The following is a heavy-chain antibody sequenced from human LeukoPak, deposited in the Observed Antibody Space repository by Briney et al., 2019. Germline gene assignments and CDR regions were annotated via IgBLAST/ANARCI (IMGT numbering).Heavy chain of an antibody. CDR1: GGSISSSSYY. V-gene: IGHV4-39*01. D-gene: IGHD3-16*02. CDR3: ARRRSYDYVWGTYRVHDY. J-gene: IGHJ4*02. CDR2: MYYNGGT. Sequence: SETLSLTCTVSGGSISSSSYYWGWIRQSPGKGLEWIGSMYYNGGTYYNPSLKSRVTIFVDTSKNLFSLRLSSVTAADTAVYYCARRRSYDYVWGTYRVHDYWGQGTLVTVSS.